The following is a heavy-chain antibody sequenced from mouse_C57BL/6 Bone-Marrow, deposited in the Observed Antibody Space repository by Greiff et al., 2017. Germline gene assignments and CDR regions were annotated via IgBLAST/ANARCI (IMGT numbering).Heavy chain of an antibody. CDR1: GFNIKDDY. V-gene: IGHV14-4*01. CDR2: IDPENGDT. D-gene: IGHD4-1*01. J-gene: IGHJ2*01. CDR3: TTGRTGT. Sequence: VQLQPSGAELVRPGASVKLSCTASGFNIKDDYMHWVKQRPEQGLEWIGWIDPENGDTEYASKFQGTATITADTSSNTAYLQLSSRTSEDTAVYYCTTGRTGTWGQGTTLTVSS.